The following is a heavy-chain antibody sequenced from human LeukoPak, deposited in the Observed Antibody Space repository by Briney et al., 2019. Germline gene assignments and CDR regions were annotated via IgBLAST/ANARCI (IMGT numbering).Heavy chain of an antibody. J-gene: IGHJ4*02. CDR3: AKDSSSIAAAGTSFDY. CDR1: GFNFNNYD. D-gene: IGHD6-13*01. CDR2: ISGSGGST. Sequence: PGGSLRLSCAASGFNFNNYDMSWVRQAPGKGLEWVSAISGSGGSTYYADSVKGRFTISRDNSKNTLYLQMNSLRAEDTAVYYCAKDSSSIAAAGTSFDYWGQGTLVTVSS. V-gene: IGHV3-23*01.